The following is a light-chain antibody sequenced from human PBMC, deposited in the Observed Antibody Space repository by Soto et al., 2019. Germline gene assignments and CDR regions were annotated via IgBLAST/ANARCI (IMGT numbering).Light chain of an antibody. Sequence: QSALTQPASVSGSPGQSITISCTGTSSDVGGHNSVAWYQHNPGKAPKLMIYDVSNRPSGLSSRFSGPKSGNTASLSISGLQADEEVDYYFSTYTSSSTLVFGTGTKVTVL. CDR2: DVS. CDR1: SSDVGGHNS. V-gene: IGLV2-14*01. J-gene: IGLJ1*01. CDR3: STYTSSSTLV.